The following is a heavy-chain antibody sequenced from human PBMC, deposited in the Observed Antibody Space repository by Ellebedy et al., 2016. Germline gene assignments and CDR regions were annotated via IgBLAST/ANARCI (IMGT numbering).Heavy chain of an antibody. CDR2: IDPSDSYT. CDR3: ARHVEFDLREKHYYGMDV. D-gene: IGHD3-9*01. J-gene: IGHJ6*02. Sequence: GGSLRLXXKGSGYSFTSYWISWVRQMPGKGLEWMGRIDPSDSYTNYSPSFQGHVTISADKSISTAYLQWSSLKASDTAMYYCARHVEFDLREKHYYGMDVWGQGTTVTVSS. V-gene: IGHV5-10-1*01. CDR1: GYSFTSYW.